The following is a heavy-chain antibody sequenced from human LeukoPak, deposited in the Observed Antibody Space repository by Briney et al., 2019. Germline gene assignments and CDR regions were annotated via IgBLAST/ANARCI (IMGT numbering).Heavy chain of an antibody. D-gene: IGHD3-22*01. V-gene: IGHV3-48*01. J-gene: IGHJ4*02. Sequence: GGSLGLSCATSGFIFSTYEMNWVRQAPGKGLEWISYISSSSSTIYYADSVRGRFTISRDNAKNSLYLQMNSLRAEDTAVYYCARGFHRYNYDSGAYSVYWGQGTLVTVSS. CDR2: ISSSSSTI. CDR3: ARGFHRYNYDSGAYSVY. CDR1: GFIFSTYE.